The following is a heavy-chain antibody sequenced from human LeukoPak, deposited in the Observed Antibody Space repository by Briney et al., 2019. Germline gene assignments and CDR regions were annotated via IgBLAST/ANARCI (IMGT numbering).Heavy chain of an antibody. D-gene: IGHD3-22*01. J-gene: IGHJ4*02. Sequence: GGSLRLSCAASGFTVSSNYISWVRQAPGRGLEWVSVIYSGGTTYYADSVKGRFIISGDNSKNTLYLQMNSLRAEDTAVYYCARVPSSGYQYYFDYWGQGTLVTVSS. CDR3: ARVPSSGYQYYFDY. V-gene: IGHV3-53*01. CDR2: IYSGGTT. CDR1: GFTVSSNY.